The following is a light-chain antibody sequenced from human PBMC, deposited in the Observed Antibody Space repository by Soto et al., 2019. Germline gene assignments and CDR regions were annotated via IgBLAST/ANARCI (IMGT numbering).Light chain of an antibody. CDR3: SSYTTSNTRQIV. Sequence: QSVLTQPASVSGSPGQSITISCTGTSSDVGGYNYVSWYQHHPGKAPKLLIYDVSNRPSGVSNRFSGSKSDNTASLTISGLQPEDEADYYCSSYTTSNTRQIVCGTGTKLTVL. V-gene: IGLV2-14*03. CDR2: DVS. CDR1: SSDVGGYNY. J-gene: IGLJ1*01.